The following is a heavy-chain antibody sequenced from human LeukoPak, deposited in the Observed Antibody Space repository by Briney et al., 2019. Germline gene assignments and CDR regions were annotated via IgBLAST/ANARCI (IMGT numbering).Heavy chain of an antibody. CDR2: ISYDGNNK. Sequence: PGGSLTLSCTASGFTFSTYGMHWVRQPPGKGLEWVAVISYDGNNKYYADSMKGRFTFSRDNSKNTLDLQMSRVRAEDTAVYYCAKDMRTTSWYGIDYWGQGTLVSVSS. CDR1: GFTFSTYG. CDR3: AKDMRTTSWYGIDY. V-gene: IGHV3-30*18. D-gene: IGHD6-13*01. J-gene: IGHJ4*02.